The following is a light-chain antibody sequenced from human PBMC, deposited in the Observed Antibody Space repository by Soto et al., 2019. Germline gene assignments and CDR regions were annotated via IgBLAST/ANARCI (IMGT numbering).Light chain of an antibody. Sequence: EIVLTQSPGTLSLSPGERATLSCRASQSVSNNYLAWYQQKPGQAPSLLIYGASSRATGIPDRFSDSGSGTDFTLTISRLEPDDSAVYYCQQYNRSPSWTFGQGTKVEIK. CDR1: QSVSNNY. CDR2: GAS. CDR3: QQYNRSPSWT. V-gene: IGKV3-20*01. J-gene: IGKJ1*01.